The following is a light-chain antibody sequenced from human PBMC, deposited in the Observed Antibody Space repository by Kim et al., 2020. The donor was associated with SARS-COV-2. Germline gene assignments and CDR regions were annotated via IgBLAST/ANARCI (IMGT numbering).Light chain of an antibody. CDR1: QDVRSSN. CDR2: GAS. Sequence: SPAERATLSCRASQDVRSSNLAWYQQKAGQAPRLLIYGASSRAAGTPDRFSGSGSGTDFTLTISRLEPEDFAVYYCQQYGSSPGTFGQGTKVDIK. J-gene: IGKJ1*01. V-gene: IGKV3-20*01. CDR3: QQYGSSPGT.